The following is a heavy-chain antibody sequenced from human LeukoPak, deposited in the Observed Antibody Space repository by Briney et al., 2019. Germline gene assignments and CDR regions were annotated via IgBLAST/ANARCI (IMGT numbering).Heavy chain of an antibody. J-gene: IGHJ6*03. D-gene: IGHD6-19*01. V-gene: IGHV3-53*01. Sequence: GGSLRLSCAASGFTVSSNYMSWVRQAPGKGLEWVSVIYSGGSTYYADSVKGRFTISRDNSKNTLYLQMNSLRAEDTAVYYCARAVAAPPLWYYMDVWGKGTTVTVSS. CDR1: GFTVSSNY. CDR2: IYSGGST. CDR3: ARAVAAPPLWYYMDV.